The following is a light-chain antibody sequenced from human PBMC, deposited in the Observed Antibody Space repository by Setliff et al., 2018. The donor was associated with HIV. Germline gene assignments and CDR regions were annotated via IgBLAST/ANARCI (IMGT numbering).Light chain of an antibody. V-gene: IGLV2-23*02. J-gene: IGLJ1*01. CDR3: CSYVNSGIYV. CDR1: SSDVGAYNY. Sequence: QSALTQPASVSGSPGQAITISCSGTSSDVGAYNYVSWYQQHPGKAPKVMIYDVNKWPSGVSNRFSGSKSGNTASLTISGLQAEDEADYYCCSYVNSGIYVFGNGTKVTVL. CDR2: DVN.